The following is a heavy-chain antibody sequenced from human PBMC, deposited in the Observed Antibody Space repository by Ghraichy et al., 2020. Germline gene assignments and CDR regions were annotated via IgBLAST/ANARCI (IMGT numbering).Heavy chain of an antibody. CDR2: IYYSGST. J-gene: IGHJ3*02. CDR3: ARDRDGIAAAGTAFDI. Sequence: SETLSLTCAVSGGSISSGGYSWSWIRQPPGKGLEWIGYIYYSGSTYYNPSLKSRVTISVDTSKNQFSLKLSSVTAADTAVYYCARDRDGIAAAGTAFDIWGQGTMVTVSP. D-gene: IGHD6-13*01. CDR1: GGSISSGGYS. V-gene: IGHV4-30-4*07.